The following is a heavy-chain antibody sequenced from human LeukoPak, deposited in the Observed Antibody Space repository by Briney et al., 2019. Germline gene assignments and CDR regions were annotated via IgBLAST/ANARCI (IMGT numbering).Heavy chain of an antibody. Sequence: SGPTLVNPTETLTLTCICSGFSVSSSGVAVGWIRQPPGKALEWLGHIYWNDDDRYSTSLRSRLTITRDTSENQVVLTMTNMDPVDTATYYCAHLTTSAYYYDYWGQGTLVTVSS. CDR1: GFSVSSSGVA. CDR3: AHLTTSAYYYDY. D-gene: IGHD1-1*01. J-gene: IGHJ4*02. CDR2: IYWNDDD. V-gene: IGHV2-5*01.